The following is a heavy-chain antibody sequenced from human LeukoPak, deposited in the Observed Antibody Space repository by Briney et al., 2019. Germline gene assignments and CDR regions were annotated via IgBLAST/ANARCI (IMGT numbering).Heavy chain of an antibody. CDR2: IWYDGSNK. D-gene: IGHD5-24*01. J-gene: IGHJ5*02. CDR1: GFKFSDYG. Sequence: GGSLRLSCVAPGFKFSDYGMHWVRQAPGKGLEWVAIIWYDGSNKYYADSVKGRFTISRDNSKNTLYLQMNNLRDEDTAVYYCARGWWFDPWGQGTLVTVSS. V-gene: IGHV3-33*01. CDR3: ARGWWFDP.